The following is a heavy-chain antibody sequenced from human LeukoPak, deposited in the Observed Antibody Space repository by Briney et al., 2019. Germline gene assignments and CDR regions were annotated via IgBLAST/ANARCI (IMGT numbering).Heavy chain of an antibody. J-gene: IGHJ6*03. D-gene: IGHD3-10*01. CDR3: ARDQLWLYGRTSYYYYFYMDV. V-gene: IGHV3-7*01. CDR2: IKQDGSEK. Sequence: GGSLRLSCTASGFTFGDYAMSWFRQAPGKGLEWVANIKQDGSEKYYVDSVKGRFTISRDNAKNLLYLQVNSLRAEDTAVYYCARDQLWLYGRTSYYYYFYMDVWGTGTTVAVSS. CDR1: GFTFGDYA.